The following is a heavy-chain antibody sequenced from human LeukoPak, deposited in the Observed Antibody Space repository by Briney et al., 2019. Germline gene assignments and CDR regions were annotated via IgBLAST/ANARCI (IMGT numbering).Heavy chain of an antibody. J-gene: IGHJ4*02. CDR1: GFSFNGYA. V-gene: IGHV3-23*01. CDR3: AKYETWTSGRCFDY. D-gene: IGHD6-19*01. CDR2: ISGGGGTT. Sequence: GGSLRLSCAASGFSFNGYAMTWVRQAPGKGLEWVSTISGGGGTTYYADSVKGRFTISRDNSKSTLYLQLDSLRAEDTALYYCAKYETWTSGRCFDYWGQGTLVTVSS.